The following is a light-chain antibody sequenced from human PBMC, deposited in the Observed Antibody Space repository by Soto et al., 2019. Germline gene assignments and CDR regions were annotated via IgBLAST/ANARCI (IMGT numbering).Light chain of an antibody. CDR1: SSDVGGYNY. J-gene: IGLJ1*01. V-gene: IGLV2-14*01. Sequence: QSALTQPASVSGSPGQSITISCTGTSSDVGGYNYVSWYQQHPGKAPKLMIYEVSNRPSGVSNPFSGSKSGNTASLTISGLQAEDEADYYCSSYTSSSPYVFGTGNKLTVL. CDR3: SSYTSSSPYV. CDR2: EVS.